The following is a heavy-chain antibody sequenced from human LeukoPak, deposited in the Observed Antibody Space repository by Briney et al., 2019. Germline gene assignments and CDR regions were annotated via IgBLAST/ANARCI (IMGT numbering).Heavy chain of an antibody. CDR2: INHSGST. Sequence: SETLSLTCTVSGGSISSYYWSWIRQPPGKGLEWIGEINHSGSTNYNPSLKSRVTISVDTSKNQFSLKLSSVTAADTAVYYCARWAYCSSTSCYSYNWFDPWGQGTLVTVSS. CDR3: ARWAYCSSTSCYSYNWFDP. D-gene: IGHD2-2*01. CDR1: GGSISSYY. J-gene: IGHJ5*02. V-gene: IGHV4-34*01.